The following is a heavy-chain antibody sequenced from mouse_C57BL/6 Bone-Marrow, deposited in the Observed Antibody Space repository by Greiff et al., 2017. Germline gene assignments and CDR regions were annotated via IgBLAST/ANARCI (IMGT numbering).Heavy chain of an antibody. CDR1: GYTFTSYW. CDR2: IHPNSGRT. Sequence: VQLQQPGAELVKPGASVKLSCKASGYTFTSYWMHWVKQRPGQGLEWIGMIHPNSGRTNNNEKFKSKATLTVDKSSSTAYMQLSSLTSEDSAVYYCARYGYPLAMDYWGQGTSVTVSS. CDR3: ARYGYPLAMDY. D-gene: IGHD2-2*01. V-gene: IGHV1-64*01. J-gene: IGHJ4*01.